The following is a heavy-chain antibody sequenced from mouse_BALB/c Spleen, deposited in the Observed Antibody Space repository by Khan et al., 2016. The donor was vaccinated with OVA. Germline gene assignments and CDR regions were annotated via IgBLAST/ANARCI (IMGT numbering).Heavy chain of an antibody. CDR2: IDPYNGGT. CDR3: ARGGYGGFAY. V-gene: IGHV1S135*01. CDR1: GYAFTSYI. J-gene: IGHJ3*01. Sequence: VQLKESGPELVKPGASVKVSCKASGYAFTSYIMYWVKQSHGKSLEWIGYIDPYNGGTSYNQKFKGKATLTVDKSSTTAYMHLNSLTSEDSAVDYCARGGYGGFAYWGQGTLVTVSA. D-gene: IGHD2-2*01.